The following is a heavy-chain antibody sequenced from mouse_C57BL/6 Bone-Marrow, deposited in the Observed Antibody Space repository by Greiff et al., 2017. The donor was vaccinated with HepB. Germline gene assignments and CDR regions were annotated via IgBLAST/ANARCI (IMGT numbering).Heavy chain of an antibody. D-gene: IGHD1-1*01. CDR1: GYSITSGYD. CDR3: ARGGGYGSSYGFAY. Sequence: QSGPGMVKPSQSLSLTCTVTGYSITSGYDWHWIRHFPGNKLEWMGYISYSGSTNYNPSLKSRISITHDTSKNHFFLKLNSVTTEDTATYYCARGGGYGSSYGFAYWGQGTLVTVSA. V-gene: IGHV3-1*01. CDR2: ISYSGST. J-gene: IGHJ3*01.